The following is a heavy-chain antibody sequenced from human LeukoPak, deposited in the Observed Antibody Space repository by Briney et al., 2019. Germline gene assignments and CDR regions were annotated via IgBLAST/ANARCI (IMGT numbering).Heavy chain of an antibody. CDR1: GGSISSSSYY. J-gene: IGHJ5*02. D-gene: IGHD6-19*01. Sequence: PSETLSLTCTVSGGSISSSSYYWGWIRQPPGKGLEWIGSIYYSGSTYYNPSLKSRVTISVDRSKNQFSLKLSSVTAADTAVYYCARGIAVAGISPVGFDPWGQGTLVTVSS. CDR2: IYYSGST. V-gene: IGHV4-39*07. CDR3: ARGIAVAGISPVGFDP.